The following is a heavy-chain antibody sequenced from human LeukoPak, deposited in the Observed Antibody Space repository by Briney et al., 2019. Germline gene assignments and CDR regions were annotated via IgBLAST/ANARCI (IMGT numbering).Heavy chain of an antibody. CDR3: ARALLAYCGGDCYSAAFDI. J-gene: IGHJ3*02. CDR2: TYYQSQRYK. V-gene: IGHV6-1*01. Sequence: SQTLSLTCAISGDSVSTNSAAWYWIRQSPSRGLEWLGRTYYQSQRYKEYAVSVKSRLTVNPDTSKNQFSLQLNSVTPEDTAVYYCARALLAYCGGDCYSAAFDIWGQGTMVTVSS. CDR1: GDSVSTNSAA. D-gene: IGHD2-21*02.